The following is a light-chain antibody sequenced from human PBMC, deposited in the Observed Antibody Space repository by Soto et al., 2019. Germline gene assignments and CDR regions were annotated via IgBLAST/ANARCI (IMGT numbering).Light chain of an antibody. CDR2: DAS. J-gene: IGKJ5*01. V-gene: IGKV3-11*01. CDR1: QSVSNL. CDR3: QQRYNWPIT. Sequence: EIVLTQSPATLSLSPGERATLSCRATQSVSNLLAWYQQRPGQAPRLLIYDASNRATGIPARFSGSGSGAGFTLTISSLEPEDFAVYYCQQRYNWPITFGQGTRLEIK.